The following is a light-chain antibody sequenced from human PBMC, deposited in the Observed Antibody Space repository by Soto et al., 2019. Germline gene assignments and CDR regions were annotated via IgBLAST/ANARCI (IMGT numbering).Light chain of an antibody. CDR2: DAS. J-gene: IGKJ2*01. CDR3: QHYNGYPYT. CDR1: QSIDNW. V-gene: IGKV1-5*01. Sequence: DIQMTQSPSPLSASIGDRVTITCRASQSIDNWLAWYQQKPGKAPHLLIYDASRVKTGVPSRFTASGSGTEFTLTINTLQADDSATYFCQHYNGYPYTFGPGTKVDIK.